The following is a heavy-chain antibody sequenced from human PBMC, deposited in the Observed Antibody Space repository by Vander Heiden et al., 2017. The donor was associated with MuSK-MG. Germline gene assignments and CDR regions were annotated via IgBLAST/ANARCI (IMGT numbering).Heavy chain of an antibody. J-gene: IGHJ4*02. CDR1: GYTFTDSY. CDR3: ARIVRGFDY. CDR2: INPRREAT. Sequence: QVQLVQSGAEVKKPGASVQVSCKISGYTFTDSYIPWVRQAPGQGRQWMGWINPRREATKYEETFQGRVTMTSDTSISTAYMELTGLKSDDTAVYYCARIVRGFDYWGQGTLGTVSS. V-gene: IGHV1-2*02. D-gene: IGHD3-10*02.